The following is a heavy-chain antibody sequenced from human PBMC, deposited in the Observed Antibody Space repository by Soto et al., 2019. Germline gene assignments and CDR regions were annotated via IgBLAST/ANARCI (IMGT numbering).Heavy chain of an antibody. CDR2: ISGYNGNT. CDR3: ARGWDSYSNSIDS. D-gene: IGHD4-4*01. V-gene: IGHV1-18*01. Sequence: QVQLVQSGVEVKKPGASMKVSCKASGYTFISYAISWVRQAPGQGLEWMGWISGYNGNTKYAQKFQGRLTMTTDTXTGTAYMALRSQRSADTAMYSCARGWDSYSNSIDSWGQGTLVTVSS. J-gene: IGHJ4*02. CDR1: GYTFISYA.